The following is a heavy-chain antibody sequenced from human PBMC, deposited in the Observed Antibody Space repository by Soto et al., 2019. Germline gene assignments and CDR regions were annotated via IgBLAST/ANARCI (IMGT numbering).Heavy chain of an antibody. Sequence: ASVKVSCKASGSTFSDYYIHWVRQAPGQGLEWMGWINPNSGGTKYAPKFQGGVTMTRDTSITTAYMELNRLRSGDTAVYYCAREPATAKPEGVDFWGQGALVTVSS. CDR2: INPNSGGT. J-gene: IGHJ4*02. D-gene: IGHD1-1*01. V-gene: IGHV1-2*02. CDR3: AREPATAKPEGVDF. CDR1: GSTFSDYY.